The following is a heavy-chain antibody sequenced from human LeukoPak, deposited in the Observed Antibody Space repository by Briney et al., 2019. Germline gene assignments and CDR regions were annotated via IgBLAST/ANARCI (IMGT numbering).Heavy chain of an antibody. CDR2: MNPNSGNT. D-gene: IGHD6-13*01. CDR1: GYTFTSYD. J-gene: IGHJ6*02. Sequence: ASVKVSCKASGYTFTSYDINWVRQATGQGLEWMGWMNPNSGNTGCAQKFQGRVTMTRNTSISTAYMELSSLRSEDTAVYYCARFGIAAAVAYYYYGMDVWGQGTTVTVSS. V-gene: IGHV1-8*01. CDR3: ARFGIAAAVAYYYYGMDV.